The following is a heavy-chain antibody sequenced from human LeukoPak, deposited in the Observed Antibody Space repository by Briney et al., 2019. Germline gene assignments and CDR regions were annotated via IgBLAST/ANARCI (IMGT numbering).Heavy chain of an antibody. CDR2: IYYGGST. V-gene: IGHV4-31*03. Sequence: SETLSLTCTVSGGSISSGGYYWSWIRQHPGKGLEWIGYIYYGGSTYYNPSLKSRVTISVDTSKNQFSLKLSSVTAADTAVYYCARALYGDYSGGFDPWGQGTLVTVSS. CDR1: GGSISSGGYY. CDR3: ARALYGDYSGGFDP. J-gene: IGHJ5*02. D-gene: IGHD4-17*01.